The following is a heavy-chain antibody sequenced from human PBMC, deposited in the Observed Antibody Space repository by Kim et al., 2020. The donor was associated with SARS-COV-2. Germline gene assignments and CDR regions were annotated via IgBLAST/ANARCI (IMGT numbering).Heavy chain of an antibody. CDR2: ISSSGDKK. D-gene: IGHD1-26*01. V-gene: IGHV3-30-3*02. CDR3: AKDRSSSGTYYGIDY. CDR1: GFTFSSHA. Sequence: GESLKISCEGSGFTFSSHAIHWVRQAPGKGLEWLAVISSSGDKKYYSDSVKGRFFISRDNSKNTIYLQLNSLSAEETSIYYCAKDRSSSGTYYGIDYWGQ. J-gene: IGHJ4*02.